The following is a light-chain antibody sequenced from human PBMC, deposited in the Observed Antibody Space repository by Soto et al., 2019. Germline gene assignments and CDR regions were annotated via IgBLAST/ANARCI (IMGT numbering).Light chain of an antibody. CDR3: HQYNNWPYT. V-gene: IGKV3-15*01. Sequence: EIVMTQSPATLSVSPGGSATLSCRASQHVSSNFAWYRQKPGQAPTLLIYRASTRATGIPARFSGSGSGTQFTLTISSLQSEDFAVYYCHQYNNWPYTFGQGTKLDIK. CDR1: QHVSSN. J-gene: IGKJ2*01. CDR2: RAS.